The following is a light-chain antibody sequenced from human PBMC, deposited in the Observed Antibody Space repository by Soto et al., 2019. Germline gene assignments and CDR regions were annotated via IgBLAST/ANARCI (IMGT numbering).Light chain of an antibody. CDR3: AAWDDSLNGPV. V-gene: IGLV1-44*01. CDR2: TNN. CDR1: SSNIGSNT. Sequence: QSVLTQPPSASGTPGQRVTISCSGSSSNIGSNTVHWYQQLPGTAPKLLIYTNNQRPSGLPDRFSGSKSGTSASLAISGLQSEDEADYYCAAWDDSLNGPVFGGGTKVTVL. J-gene: IGLJ2*01.